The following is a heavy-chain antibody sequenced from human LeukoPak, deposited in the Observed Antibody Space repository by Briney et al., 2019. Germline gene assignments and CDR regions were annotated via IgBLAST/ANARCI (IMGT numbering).Heavy chain of an antibody. CDR2: IRSEGSIR. CDR3: ARNVYGSSNSDY. J-gene: IGHJ4*02. Sequence: GGSLRLSCATSGFTFSSYWMHWVRQAPGKGLVWVSRIRSEGSIRTYADAVKGRVTISRDTANTTLYLEMNRLTAEDTAVYYSARNVYGSSNSDYWGQGTLVTVSS. V-gene: IGHV3-74*01. D-gene: IGHD6-19*01. CDR1: GFTFSSYW.